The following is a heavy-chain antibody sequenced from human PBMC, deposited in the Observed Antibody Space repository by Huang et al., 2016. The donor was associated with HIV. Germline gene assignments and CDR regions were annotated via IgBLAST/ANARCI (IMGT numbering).Heavy chain of an antibody. D-gene: IGHD5-18*01. V-gene: IGHV3-30-3*01. CDR2: ISNDGSNN. CDR3: ARAKDTWDAYDI. Sequence: QVQLVASGGGVVQPGRSLRLSCAASGFPFNNHAMHWVRQAHGKGLDWGAVISNDGSNNYYADSVKGRFTISRDSSKSTLFLHMTSLRTEDTAVYYCARAKDTWDAYDIWGQGTMVIVSS. CDR1: GFPFNNHA. J-gene: IGHJ3*02.